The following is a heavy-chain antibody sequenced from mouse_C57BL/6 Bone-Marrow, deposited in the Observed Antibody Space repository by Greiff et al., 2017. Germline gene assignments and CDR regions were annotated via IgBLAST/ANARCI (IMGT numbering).Heavy chain of an antibody. CDR1: GYTFTSYW. CDR2: IDPTDSYT. V-gene: IGHV1-69*01. J-gene: IGHJ2*01. CDR3: AREDYCGSSYLDY. Sequence: QVQLQQPGAELVMPGASVKLSCKASGYTFTSYWMHWVKQRPGQGLEWIGEIDPTDSYTNYNQKFKGKSTLTVDTSSSTAYMQLRSLTSEDSAVYYCAREDYCGSSYLDYWGQGTTLTVAS. D-gene: IGHD1-1*01.